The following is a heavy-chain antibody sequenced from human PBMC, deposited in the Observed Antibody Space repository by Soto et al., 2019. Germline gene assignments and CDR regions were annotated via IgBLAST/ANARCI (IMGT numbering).Heavy chain of an antibody. CDR1: WYTFSSDS. CDR2: INAGNGNT. Sequence: GSVKGSCQASWYTFSSDSMHLVRAAPGQRLEWMGWINAGNGNTKYSQKFQGRVTITRDTSASTAYMELSSLRSEDTAVYYCARSIVVVTALDYWGQGTLVTVS. V-gene: IGHV1-3*01. D-gene: IGHD2-21*02. J-gene: IGHJ4*02. CDR3: ARSIVVVTALDY.